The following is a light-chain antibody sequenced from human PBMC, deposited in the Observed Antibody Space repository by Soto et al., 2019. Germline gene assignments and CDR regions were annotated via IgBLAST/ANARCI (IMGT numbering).Light chain of an antibody. CDR2: GAS. Sequence: QWTQSPPFLTSSFGDRVRILCRASQSISNNLAWYQQKPGKAPRLLIYGASTMESGVPSRFSGSGSETEFTLTVSSLRPEDFATYYCQQYNSWPRTFGQGTRVEIK. CDR1: QSISNN. J-gene: IGKJ5*01. CDR3: QQYNSWPRT. V-gene: IGKV1-9*01.